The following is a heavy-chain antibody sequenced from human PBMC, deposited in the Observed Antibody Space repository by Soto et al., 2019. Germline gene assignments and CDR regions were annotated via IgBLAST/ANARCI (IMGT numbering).Heavy chain of an antibody. D-gene: IGHD3-22*01. CDR3: AREFYYDSSGYSNWFHP. CDR1: GYSFTGYY. V-gene: IGHV1-2*02. J-gene: IGHJ5*02. Sequence: ASVKVSCKTSGYSFTGYYIHWVRQAPGQGLEWMGWINPNSGATNYAQKFQGRVTMTGDTSISTAYMELKRLRSDDTAVYYCAREFYYDSSGYSNWFHPWGQGTMVTVYS. CDR2: INPNSGAT.